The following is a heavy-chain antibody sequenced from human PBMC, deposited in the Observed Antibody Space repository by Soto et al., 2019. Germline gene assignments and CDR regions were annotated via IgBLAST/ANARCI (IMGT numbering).Heavy chain of an antibody. CDR1: GGSITRGGYY. Sequence: QVQLQESGPGLVKPSETLSLTCTVSGGSITRGGYYWSWIRQHPGKGLEWIGYIYNSGTTYYTPSPKSRVTISVDTSKNHFSLKLTSVTAADTAVYYCARDPAPWGQGTLVTVSS. CDR3: ARDPAP. CDR2: IYNSGTT. J-gene: IGHJ5*02. V-gene: IGHV4-31*03.